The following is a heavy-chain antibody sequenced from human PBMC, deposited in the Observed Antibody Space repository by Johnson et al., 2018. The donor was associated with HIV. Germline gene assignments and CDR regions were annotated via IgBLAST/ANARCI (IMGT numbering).Heavy chain of an antibody. CDR2: IYGADRT. CDR1: GFTVSSNY. V-gene: IGHV3-53*01. Sequence: EVQVLESGGGLIQPGGSLRLSCAASGFTVSSNYMTWVRQAPGKGLEWVSVIYGADRTFYADSVKGRFTISGDTSKNTLYLQMNSLRAEDTAVYYCAKDQWSSSWTNDAFDIWGQGTMVTVSS. D-gene: IGHD6-13*01. CDR3: AKDQWSSSWTNDAFDI. J-gene: IGHJ3*02.